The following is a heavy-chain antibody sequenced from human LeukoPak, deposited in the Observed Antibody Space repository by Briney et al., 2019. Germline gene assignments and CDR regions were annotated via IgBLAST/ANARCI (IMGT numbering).Heavy chain of an antibody. V-gene: IGHV3-23*01. CDR1: GFAFSTYA. Sequence: GGSLRLSCAASGFAFSTYAMTWVRQAPEKGLQWVSAISTSGRATYYADSVEGRFTISRDNSKNTLYLQMNSLRADDTAVYYCAKARGSSVYEQFDYWGQGTQVTVSP. CDR2: ISTSGRAT. CDR3: AKARGSSVYEQFDY. J-gene: IGHJ4*02. D-gene: IGHD5/OR15-5a*01.